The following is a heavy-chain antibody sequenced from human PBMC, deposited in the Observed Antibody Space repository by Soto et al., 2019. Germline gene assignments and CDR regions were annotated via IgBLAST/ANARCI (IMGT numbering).Heavy chain of an antibody. CDR3: ARSAIYTSTWFYFDQ. Sequence: GLDLEWLALIYWNDVKRYSPSLKSRLTITKDTSKNQVVLTVTNMDPVDTATYSCARSAIYTSTWFYFDQWGQGTLVTVSS. V-gene: IGHV2-5*01. J-gene: IGHJ4*02. CDR2: IYWNDVK. D-gene: IGHD6-13*01.